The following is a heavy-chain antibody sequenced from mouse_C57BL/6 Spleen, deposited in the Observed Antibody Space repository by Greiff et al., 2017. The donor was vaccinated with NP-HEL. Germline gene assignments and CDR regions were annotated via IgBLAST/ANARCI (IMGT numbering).Heavy chain of an antibody. CDR2: IHPNSGST. J-gene: IGHJ4*01. CDR3: ARDYYGSSYPYYYAMDY. V-gene: IGHV1-64*01. Sequence: QVQLKQPGAELVKPGASVKLSCKASGYTFTSYWMHWVKQRPGQGLEWIGMIHPNSGSTNYNEKFKSKATLTVDKSSSTAYMQLSSLTSEDSAVYYCARDYYGSSYPYYYAMDYWGQGTSVTVSS. CDR1: GYTFTSYW. D-gene: IGHD1-1*01.